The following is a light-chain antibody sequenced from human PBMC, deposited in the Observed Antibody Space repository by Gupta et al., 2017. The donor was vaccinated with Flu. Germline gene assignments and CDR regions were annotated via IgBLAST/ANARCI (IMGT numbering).Light chain of an antibody. CDR1: QSISSY. V-gene: IGKV1-39*01. J-gene: IGKJ2*01. CDR2: AAS. Sequence: DIQMTKSPSSLSASVGDRVTITCRASQSISSYLNWYQQKPGKAPKLLIYAASSLQSGVPSRFSGSGSGTDFTLTSSSLQPEDSATYYCQQSYSTPRTFGQGTKLEIK. CDR3: QQSYSTPRT.